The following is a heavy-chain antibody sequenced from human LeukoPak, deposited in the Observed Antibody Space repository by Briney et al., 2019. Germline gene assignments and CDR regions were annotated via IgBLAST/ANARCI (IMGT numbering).Heavy chain of an antibody. Sequence: PGGSLRLSCVASGFTFRSFGMSWVRQAPGKGLEWVSSIRPGAEAYYADSVKGRFTISRDNAKNSLYLQMNSLRAEDTAVYYCARPNYYDSSGYQYWGQGTLVTVSS. J-gene: IGHJ4*02. CDR1: GFTFRSFG. V-gene: IGHV3-21*01. CDR2: SIRPGAEA. D-gene: IGHD3-22*01. CDR3: ARPNYYDSSGYQY.